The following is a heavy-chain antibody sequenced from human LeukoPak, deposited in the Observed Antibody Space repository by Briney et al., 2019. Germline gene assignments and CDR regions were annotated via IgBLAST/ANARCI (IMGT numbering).Heavy chain of an antibody. J-gene: IGHJ5*02. V-gene: IGHV4-34*01. CDR3: ARERGLYCSSTSCYNWFDP. CDR1: GGSFSGYY. CDR2: INHSGST. Sequence: SETLSHTCAVYGGSFSGYYWSWIRQPPGKGLEWIGEINHSGSTNYNPSLKSRVTISVDTSKNQFSLKLSSVTAADTAVYYCARERGLYCSSTSCYNWFDPWGQGTLVTVSS. D-gene: IGHD2-2*01.